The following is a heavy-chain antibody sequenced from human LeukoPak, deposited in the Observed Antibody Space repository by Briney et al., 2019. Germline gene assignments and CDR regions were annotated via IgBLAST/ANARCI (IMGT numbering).Heavy chain of an antibody. CDR2: IKQDGSEK. Sequence: PGGSLRLSCTASGFIFSNYWMSWVRQAPGKGLEWVANIKQDGSEKYYVDSVKGRFTISRDNTKNPLYLQVNSLTAEDTAMYYCARDTSCSGGSCKIYWGQGTLVAVSS. V-gene: IGHV3-7*03. D-gene: IGHD2-15*01. CDR1: GFIFSNYW. CDR3: ARDTSCSGGSCKIY. J-gene: IGHJ4*02.